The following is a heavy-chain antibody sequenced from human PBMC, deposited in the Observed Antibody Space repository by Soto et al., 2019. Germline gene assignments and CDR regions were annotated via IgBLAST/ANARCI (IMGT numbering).Heavy chain of an antibody. CDR3: ARASPYGDYALDY. CDR1: GGSISSYY. Sequence: SETLSLTCTVSGGSISSYYWIWIRQPPGKGLEWIGYISYSGSTNYNPSLKSRPTISVDTSKNQFSLKLRSVTAADTAVYYCARASPYGDYALDYWGQGTLVTVSS. V-gene: IGHV4-59*01. CDR2: ISYSGST. D-gene: IGHD4-17*01. J-gene: IGHJ4*02.